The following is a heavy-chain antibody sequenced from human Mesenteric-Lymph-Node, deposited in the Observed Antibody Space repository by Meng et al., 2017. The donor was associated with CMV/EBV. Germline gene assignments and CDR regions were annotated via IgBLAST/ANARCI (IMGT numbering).Heavy chain of an antibody. Sequence: GESLKISCAASGFTVSTNYMSWVRQAPGKGLEWVSVISSGDITYYADSVKGRFTISRGNSKNTVYLQMNSLRAEDTAVYYCARESVGYSSPRGGYGMDVWGQGTTVTVSS. CDR3: ARESVGYSSPRGGYGMDV. J-gene: IGHJ6*02. CDR2: ISSGDIT. V-gene: IGHV3-53*01. CDR1: GFTVSTNY. D-gene: IGHD6-13*01.